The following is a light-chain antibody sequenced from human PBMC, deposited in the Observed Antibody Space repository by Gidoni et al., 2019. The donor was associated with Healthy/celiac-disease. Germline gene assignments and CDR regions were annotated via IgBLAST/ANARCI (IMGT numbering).Light chain of an antibody. CDR1: SSDVGGYNY. V-gene: IGLV2-8*01. J-gene: IGLJ2*01. CDR3: SSYAGSNNLVV. CDR2: EVS. Sequence: QSALTQPPSASGSPGQSVTISCTGTSSDVGGYNYVSWYQQHPGKAPKLMSYEVSKRPSGVPDRFSGSKSGNTASLTVSGLQAEDEADCYCSSYAGSNNLVVFGGGTKLTVL.